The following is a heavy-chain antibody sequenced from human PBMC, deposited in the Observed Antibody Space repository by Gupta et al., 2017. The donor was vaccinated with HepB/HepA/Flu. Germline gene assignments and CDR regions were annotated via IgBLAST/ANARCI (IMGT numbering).Heavy chain of an antibody. J-gene: IGHJ6*02. Sequence: EVQLVESGGGLVQPGGSVRLACADSGFTLSNHWMHWVRHAPGKGLVWVSNINGDGSTTNYADSVKGRFTISRDNDKNTMYLQMNSRSPEDTAVYYCARGNYGMDVWGQGATVTVSS. D-gene: IGHD2/OR15-2a*01. CDR2: INGDGSTT. V-gene: IGHV3-74*01. CDR3: ARGNYGMDV. CDR1: GFTLSNHW.